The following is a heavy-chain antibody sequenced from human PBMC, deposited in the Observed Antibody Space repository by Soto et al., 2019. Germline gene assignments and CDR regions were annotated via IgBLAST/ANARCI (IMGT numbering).Heavy chain of an antibody. J-gene: IGHJ6*02. D-gene: IGHD1-26*01. Sequence: SLRLSCAASGFTFSSYSMNWVRQAPGKGLEWVSSISSSSYIYYADSVKGRFTISRDNAKNSLYLQMNSLRAEDTAVYYCVREALRDGSSRMDVWGQGTTVTVSS. CDR1: GFTFSSYS. V-gene: IGHV3-21*01. CDR2: ISSSSYI. CDR3: VREALRDGSSRMDV.